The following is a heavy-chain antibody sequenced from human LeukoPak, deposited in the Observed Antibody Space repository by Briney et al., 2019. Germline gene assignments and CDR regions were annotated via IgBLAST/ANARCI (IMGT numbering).Heavy chain of an antibody. CDR3: ARESAYDYSNYVSWFDP. J-gene: IGHJ5*02. CDR2: ISSSSSYI. D-gene: IGHD4-11*01. V-gene: IGHV3-21*01. Sequence: GGSLRLSCAASGFTFSSYNMNWVRQAPGKGLEWVSSISSSSSYIYYADSVKGRFTISRDNAKNSLYLQMNSLRAEDTAVYYCARESAYDYSNYVSWFDPWGQGTLVTVSS. CDR1: GFTFSSYN.